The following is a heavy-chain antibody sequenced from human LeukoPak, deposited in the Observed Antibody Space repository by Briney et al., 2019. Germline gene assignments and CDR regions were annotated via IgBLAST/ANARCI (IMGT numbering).Heavy chain of an antibody. CDR2: IRYDGSKK. V-gene: IGHV3-30*02. J-gene: IGHJ4*02. Sequence: GGSLRLSCAASGFTFSNYGMHWVRQAPGKGLEWVAFIRYDGSKKYYADSVKGRFTISRDNSKNTLYLQLNSLRAEDTAVYYCARGWGYKDYWGQGTLVTVSS. D-gene: IGHD5-18*01. CDR1: GFTFSNYG. CDR3: ARGWGYKDY.